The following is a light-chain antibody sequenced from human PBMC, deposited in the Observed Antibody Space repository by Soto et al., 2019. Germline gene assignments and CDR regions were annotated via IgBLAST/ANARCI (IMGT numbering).Light chain of an antibody. CDR2: VVS. CDR1: SSDVGGYNY. J-gene: IGLJ1*01. CDR3: SSYAGSNRV. V-gene: IGLV2-8*01. Sequence: QSVLTQPPSASGSPGQSVTISCTGTSSDVGGYNYVSWYQQHPGKSPKLMIYVVSKRPSGVPDRFSGSKSGNTASLTVSGLQAEDEADYYCSSYAGSNRVFGTGTKVTVL.